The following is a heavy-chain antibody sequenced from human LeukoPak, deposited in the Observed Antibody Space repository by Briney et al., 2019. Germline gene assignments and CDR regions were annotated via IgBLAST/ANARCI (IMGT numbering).Heavy chain of an antibody. CDR2: FKTKYNQV. D-gene: IGHD5-18*01. CDR3: AKDQSTYSYGHDDAFDI. J-gene: IGHJ3*02. CDR1: GFTFNDYA. V-gene: IGHV3-23*05. Sequence: PGGSLRLSCVASGFTFNDYAMNWVRQAPGKGLEWVSTFKTKYNQVYYAESVRGRFTISTDNSKNTVFLQMNSLRAEDTAVYYCAKDQSTYSYGHDDAFDIWGQGTMVTVSS.